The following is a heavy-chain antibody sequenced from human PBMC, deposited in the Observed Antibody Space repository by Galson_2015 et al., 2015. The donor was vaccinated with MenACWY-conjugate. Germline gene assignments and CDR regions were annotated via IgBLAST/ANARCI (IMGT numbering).Heavy chain of an antibody. CDR2: ISASGGGT. V-gene: IGHV3-23*01. CDR3: AKTPLGYYHYVDV. J-gene: IGHJ6*03. Sequence: SLRLSCAVSGFSFSNHAMSWVRQAPGKGLEWVSGISASGGGTYYPDSVKGRFTISRDNSKNTLFLQMNSMRAEDTAVYYCAKTPLGYYHYVDVWGKGTTVTVSS. CDR1: GFSFSNHA.